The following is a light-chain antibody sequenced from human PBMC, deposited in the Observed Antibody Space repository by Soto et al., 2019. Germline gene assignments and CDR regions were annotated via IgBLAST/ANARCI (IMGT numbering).Light chain of an antibody. CDR2: EVS. CDR3: SSYAGSNNPVV. Sequence: QSVLTQPPSASGSPGQSVTISCTGTSSDVGGYNYVSWYQQHPGKAPKFMIFEVSRRPSGVPDRFSGSESGNTASLTVSGLQADDEADYYCSSYAGSNNPVVFGGGTQLTVL. V-gene: IGLV2-8*01. CDR1: SSDVGGYNY. J-gene: IGLJ2*01.